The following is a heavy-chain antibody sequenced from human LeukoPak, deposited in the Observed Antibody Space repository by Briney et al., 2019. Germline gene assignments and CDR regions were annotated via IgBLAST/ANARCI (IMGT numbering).Heavy chain of an antibody. J-gene: IGHJ5*02. CDR1: GFTISSHG. CDR2: IAYHGNTE. CDR3: AKDWGSGGWYNYFDP. V-gene: IGHV3-30*18. Sequence: GGSLRLSCAVSGFTISSHGMHWVRQAPGKGPEWVAMIAYHGNTEYYGDSVKGRFTISRDNSKSTLYLQMDSLRAEDTAVYHCAKDWGSGGWYNYFDPWGQGTLVTVSS. D-gene: IGHD6-19*01.